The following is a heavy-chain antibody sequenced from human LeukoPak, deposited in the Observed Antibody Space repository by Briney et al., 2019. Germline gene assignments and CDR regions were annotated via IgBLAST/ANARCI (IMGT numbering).Heavy chain of an antibody. D-gene: IGHD3-10*01. CDR3: ARDPRANYYGSGSYLPSDY. CDR2: ISSSSSYI. Sequence: GGSLRLSCAASEFIVSINYMTWVRQAPGKGLEWVSSISSSSSYIYYADSVKGRFTISRDNAKNSLYLQMNSLRAEDTAVYYCARDPRANYYGSGSYLPSDYWGQGTLVTVSS. J-gene: IGHJ4*02. CDR1: EFIVSINY. V-gene: IGHV3-21*01.